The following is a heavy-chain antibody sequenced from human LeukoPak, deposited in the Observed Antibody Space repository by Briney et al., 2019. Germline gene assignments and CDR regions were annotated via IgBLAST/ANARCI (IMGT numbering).Heavy chain of an antibody. CDR1: GFTFSSYE. CDR2: ISSSGSTI. Sequence: GGSLRLSCAASGFTFSSYEMNWVRQAPGKGLEWVSYISSSGSTIYYADSVKGRFTISRDNAKNSLYLQMNSLRAEDTAIYYCARDNYSGSRYFDHWGQGTLVTVSS. V-gene: IGHV3-48*03. CDR3: ARDNYSGSRYFDH. D-gene: IGHD1-26*01. J-gene: IGHJ4*02.